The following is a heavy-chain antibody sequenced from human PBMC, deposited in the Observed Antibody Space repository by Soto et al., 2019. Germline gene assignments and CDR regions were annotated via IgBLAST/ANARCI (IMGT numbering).Heavy chain of an antibody. V-gene: IGHV4-31*03. CDR2: IYNSVTT. Sequence: QVQLRESGPGLVKPSHTLSLPCTVSGDSISRGAYYWTWIRHSPAKGLEWLGNIYNSVTTSYNPALRGRVTISADTSKNQLSLSLNSLTAADTARYFCARGGVVVTRSEDFIHWGQGIQVTVSS. CDR3: ARGGVVVTRSEDFIH. CDR1: GDSISRGAYY. J-gene: IGHJ1*01. D-gene: IGHD3-3*01.